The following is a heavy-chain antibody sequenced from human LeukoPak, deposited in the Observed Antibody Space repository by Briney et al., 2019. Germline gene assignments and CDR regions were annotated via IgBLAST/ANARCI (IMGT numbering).Heavy chain of an antibody. D-gene: IGHD6-13*01. J-gene: IGHJ4*02. Sequence: PGRSLRLSCAASGFTFSSYGVHWVRQAPGKGLEWVAVIWYDGSNKYYADSVKGRFTISRDNSKNTLYLQMNSLRAEDTAVYYCARGQQQLSSWGQGTLVTVSS. CDR2: IWYDGSNK. CDR1: GFTFSSYG. CDR3: ARGQQQLSS. V-gene: IGHV3-33*01.